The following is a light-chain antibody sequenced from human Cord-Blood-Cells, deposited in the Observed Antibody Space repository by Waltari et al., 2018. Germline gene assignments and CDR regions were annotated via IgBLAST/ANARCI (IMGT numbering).Light chain of an antibody. V-gene: IGLV2-14*03. J-gene: IGLJ3*02. CDR1: SSDLGGCTY. CDR3: SSYTSSSTWV. CDR2: VAS. Sequence: QSALTQPASASGSPGQSITISCTGTSSDLGGCTYVSCDHHHPGKAPKLMIYVASKRPSGVSNRLSGSKSGNTASLTTSRLQAEDEADYYCSSYTSSSTWVFGGGTKLTVL.